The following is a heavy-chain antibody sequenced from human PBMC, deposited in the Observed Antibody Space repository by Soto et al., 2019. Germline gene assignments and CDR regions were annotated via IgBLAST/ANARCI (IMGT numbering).Heavy chain of an antibody. V-gene: IGHV4-59*01. D-gene: IGHD3-10*01. CDR2: IYYSGST. Sequence: SETLSLTCTVSGGSISSYYWSWIRQPPGKGLEWIGYIYYSGSTNYNPSLKSRVTISVDTSENQFSLKLSSVTAADTTVYYCARLYGSGRYYYGMDVWGQGTTVTVSS. CDR1: GGSISSYY. J-gene: IGHJ6*02. CDR3: ARLYGSGRYYYGMDV.